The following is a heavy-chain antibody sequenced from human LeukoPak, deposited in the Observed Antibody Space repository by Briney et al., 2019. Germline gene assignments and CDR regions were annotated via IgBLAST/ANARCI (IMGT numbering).Heavy chain of an antibody. CDR1: GYTLTSYD. J-gene: IGHJ4*02. D-gene: IGHD1-26*01. CDR3: ASPDRRGSKGSWTLDY. Sequence: GASVKVSCKASGYTLTSYDINWVRQATGQGLEWMGWMNPNSGRTGYAQNFQGRITITRNTSISTAYMELSSLRSEDTAVYYCASPDRRGSKGSWTLDYWGQGTLVTVSS. CDR2: MNPNSGRT. V-gene: IGHV1-8*01.